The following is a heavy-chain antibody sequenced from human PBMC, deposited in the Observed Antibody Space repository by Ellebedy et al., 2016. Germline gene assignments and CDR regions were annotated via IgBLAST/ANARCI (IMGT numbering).Heavy chain of an antibody. D-gene: IGHD6-6*01. CDR2: LRQDGREK. Sequence: GESLKISXAASGFTLSSSWMSCDRQAPGKGLEWVANLRQDGREKYYVDSVKGRFTISRDNAKNSLYLQMNSLRVEDTAVYYCVVLGARQKLSYWGQGTLVTVAS. J-gene: IGHJ4*02. CDR3: VVLGARQKLSY. CDR1: GFTLSSSW. V-gene: IGHV3-7*01.